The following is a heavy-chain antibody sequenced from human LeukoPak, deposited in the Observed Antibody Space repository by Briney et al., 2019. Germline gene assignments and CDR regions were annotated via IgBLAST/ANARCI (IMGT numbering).Heavy chain of an antibody. V-gene: IGHV4-61*01. CDR3: ARDLYSSSWYYFGS. CDR2: IYYSGST. Sequence: PSQTLSLTCTVSGGSISSGSYYWSWIRQPPGKGLEWIGYIYYSGSTNYNPSLKSRVTISVDTSKNQFSLKLSSVTAADTAVYYCARDLYSSSWYYFGSWGQGTLVTVSS. D-gene: IGHD6-13*01. CDR1: GGSISSGSYY. J-gene: IGHJ4*02.